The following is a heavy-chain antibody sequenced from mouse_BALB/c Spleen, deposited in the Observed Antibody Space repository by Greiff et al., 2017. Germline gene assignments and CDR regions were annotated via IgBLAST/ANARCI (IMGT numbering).Heavy chain of an antibody. Sequence: VQLQQSGAELAKPGASVKMSCKASGYTFTSYWMHWVKQRPGQGLEWIGYINPSTGYTEYNQKFKDKATLTADKSSSTAYMQLSSLTSEDSAVYYCARRGGGNYGGDYFDYWGQGTTLTVSS. J-gene: IGHJ2*01. CDR2: INPSTGYT. V-gene: IGHV1-7*01. D-gene: IGHD2-1*01. CDR3: ARRGGGNYGGDYFDY. CDR1: GYTFTSYW.